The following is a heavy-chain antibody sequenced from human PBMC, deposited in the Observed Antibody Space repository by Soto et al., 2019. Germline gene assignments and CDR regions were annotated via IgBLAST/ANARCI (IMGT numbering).Heavy chain of an antibody. CDR3: ARDRVYDYFWGCYRFDY. CDR2: ISGSGGST. D-gene: IGHD3-16*02. V-gene: IGHV3-23*01. CDR1: GFTFSSYA. J-gene: IGHJ4*02. Sequence: GGSLRLSCAASGFTFSSYAMSWVRQAPGKGLEWVSAISGSGGSTYYADSVKGRFTISRDNSKNTLYLQMNSLRAEDTAVYYCARDRVYDYFWGCYRFDYWGQGTLVTVSS.